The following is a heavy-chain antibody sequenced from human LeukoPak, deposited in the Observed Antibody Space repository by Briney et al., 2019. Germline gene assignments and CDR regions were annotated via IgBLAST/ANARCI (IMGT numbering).Heavy chain of an antibody. Sequence: ASVKVSCKSSGYTFTNYGISWVRQAPGQGLEWMGWSSTNNGETVYTHNLQGRISMTTDTSTSTADMELRSLRSDDTAVYYCTRATYYYDSSGSGLLDMGVWGGGTTVTVSS. D-gene: IGHD3-22*01. V-gene: IGHV1-18*01. CDR2: SSTNNGET. CDR3: TRATYYYDSSGSGLLDMGV. J-gene: IGHJ6*01. CDR1: GYTFTNYG.